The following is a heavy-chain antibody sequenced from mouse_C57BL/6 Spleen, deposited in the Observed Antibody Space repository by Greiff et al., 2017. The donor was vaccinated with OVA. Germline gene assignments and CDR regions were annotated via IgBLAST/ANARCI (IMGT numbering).Heavy chain of an antibody. V-gene: IGHV1-26*01. Sequence: VQLQQSGPELVKPGASVKISCKASGYTFTDYYMNWVKQSHGKSLEWIGDINPNNGGTSYNQKFKGKATLTVDKSSSTAYMELRSLTSEDSAVYYCARHGSSPDWCFDVWGTGTTVTVSS. J-gene: IGHJ1*03. D-gene: IGHD1-1*01. CDR3: ARHGSSPDWCFDV. CDR2: INPNNGGT. CDR1: GYTFTDYY.